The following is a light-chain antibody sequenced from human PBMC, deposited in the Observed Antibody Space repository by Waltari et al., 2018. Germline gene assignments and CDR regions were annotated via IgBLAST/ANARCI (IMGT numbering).Light chain of an antibody. V-gene: IGKV1-33*01. CDR3: QQYDNLLGT. CDR2: DAS. CDR1: QDISNY. J-gene: IGKJ4*01. Sequence: DIQMTQSPSSLSASVGDRVTITCQASQDISNYLNWDQQKPGKAPKLLIYDASNLETGVPSRFSGSGSGTDFTFTISSLQPEDIATYYCQQYDNLLGTFGGGTKVEIK.